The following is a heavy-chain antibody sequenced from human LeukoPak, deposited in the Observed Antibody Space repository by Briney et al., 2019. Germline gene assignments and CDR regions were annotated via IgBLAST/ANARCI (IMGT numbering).Heavy chain of an antibody. J-gene: IGHJ6*03. CDR2: ISSSSSYI. D-gene: IGHD2-2*01. V-gene: IGHV3-21*01. CDR1: GFTFDDYG. CDR3: ARADIVVVPAAMGDYYYYYMDV. Sequence: GGSLRLSCAASGFTFDDYGMNWVRQAPGKGLEWVSSISSSSSYIYYADSVKGRFTISRDNAKNSLYLQMNSLRAEDTAVYYCARADIVVVPAAMGDYYYYYMDVWGKGTTVTVSS.